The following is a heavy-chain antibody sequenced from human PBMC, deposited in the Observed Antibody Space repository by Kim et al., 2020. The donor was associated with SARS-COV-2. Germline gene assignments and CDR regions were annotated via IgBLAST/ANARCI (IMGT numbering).Heavy chain of an antibody. CDR1: GFTFSDYD. CDR3: SRYHMHGEWLVFNHFDY. J-gene: IGHJ4*01. CDR2: ISSSGSTI. D-gene: IGHD3-9*01. Sequence: GGSLRLSCAASGFTFSDYDMSWIRQAPGKGLEWVACISSSGSTIYYAYSVKGRVTISMDNAKNSLSLQMNSLSAEDTAVYDCSRYHMHGEWLVFNHFDY. V-gene: IGHV3-11*01.